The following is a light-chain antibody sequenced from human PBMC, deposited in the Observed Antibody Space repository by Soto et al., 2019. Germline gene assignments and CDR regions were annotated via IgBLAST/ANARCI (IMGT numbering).Light chain of an antibody. CDR1: QSVSSN. J-gene: IGKJ1*01. CDR2: GAS. CDR3: QQYNNWPPGWT. V-gene: IGKV3-15*01. Sequence: EIVMTQSPATLSVSPGERATVSCRASQSVSSNLAWYQQKPGQAPRLLIYGASTRATGIPARFSGSGSGTEFTLTIRSLQSEDFAVYYCQQYNNWPPGWTFGQGTKVEIK.